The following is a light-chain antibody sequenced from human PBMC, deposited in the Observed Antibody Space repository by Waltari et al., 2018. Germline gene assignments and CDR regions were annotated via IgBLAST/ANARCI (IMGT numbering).Light chain of an antibody. CDR3: CSYAGSVV. J-gene: IGLJ3*02. Sequence: QSALTQPRSVSASPGQSVTISCTATTIDVGSYKHVSWYQHHPGKAPKLMIYDVAKRPSGVPDRFSGSKSGNTASLTISGLQAEDEADYYCCSYAGSVVFGGGTKVTVL. CDR1: TIDVGSYKH. CDR2: DVA. V-gene: IGLV2-11*01.